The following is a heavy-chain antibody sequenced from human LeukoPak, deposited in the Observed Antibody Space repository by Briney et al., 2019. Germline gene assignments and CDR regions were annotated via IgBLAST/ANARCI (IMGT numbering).Heavy chain of an antibody. CDR1: GGSFSGHY. D-gene: IGHD6-19*01. V-gene: IGHV4-34*01. J-gene: IGHJ4*02. CDR2: INHGGST. CDR3: ARGGYSSGWYGNSGSKYYFDY. Sequence: SSEALSLTCAVSGGSFSGHYWNWIRQPPGKGLEWIGEINHGGSTNYDPSLKSRVTISVDTSQNQFSLRLSSVTAADTAVYYCARGGYSSGWYGNSGSKYYFDYWGQGTLVTVSS.